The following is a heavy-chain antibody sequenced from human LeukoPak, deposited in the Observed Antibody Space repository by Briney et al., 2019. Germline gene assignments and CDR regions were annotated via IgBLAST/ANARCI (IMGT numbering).Heavy chain of an antibody. CDR2: SIPLFGTV. J-gene: IGHJ6*03. V-gene: IGHV1-69*05. CDR1: ADSFNNYA. Sequence: SVRVSCKASADSFNNYAFNWVRQAPGQGPEWMGGSIPLFGTVKAAQKFQGRFTITTDESTSTAYMELSSLTSEDTAVYYCARGGRPLGYFYMDVWGKGTTVTVSS. CDR3: ARGGRPLGYFYMDV.